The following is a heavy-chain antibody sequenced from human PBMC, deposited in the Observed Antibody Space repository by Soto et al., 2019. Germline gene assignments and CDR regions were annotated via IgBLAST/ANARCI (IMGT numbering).Heavy chain of an antibody. Sequence: ASVKVTCKASGYTITSYGISWVRQDPGQGLEWMGWISAYNGNTNYAQKLQGRVTMTTDTSTSTAYMELRSLRSDDTAVYYCARDGSITGTLNYYYYGMDVWGQGTTVTVSS. J-gene: IGHJ6*02. CDR2: ISAYNGNT. D-gene: IGHD1-7*01. V-gene: IGHV1-18*04. CDR3: ARDGSITGTLNYYYYGMDV. CDR1: GYTITSYG.